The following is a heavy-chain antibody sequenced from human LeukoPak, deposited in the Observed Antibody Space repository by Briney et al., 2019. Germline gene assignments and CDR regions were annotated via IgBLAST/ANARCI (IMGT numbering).Heavy chain of an antibody. Sequence: GGSLRLSCAASGFTFSNAWMSWVRQAPGKGLEWVCRIKSKTDGGTTDYAAPVKGRFTISRDDSKNTLYLQMNSLKTEDTAVYYCTTVLLWFGEDMDVWGKGTTVTISS. CDR2: IKSKTDGGTT. CDR1: GFTFSNAW. J-gene: IGHJ6*04. V-gene: IGHV3-15*01. D-gene: IGHD3-10*01. CDR3: TTVLLWFGEDMDV.